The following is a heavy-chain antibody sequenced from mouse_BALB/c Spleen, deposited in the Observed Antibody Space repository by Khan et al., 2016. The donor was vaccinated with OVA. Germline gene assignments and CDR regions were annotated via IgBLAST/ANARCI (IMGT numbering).Heavy chain of an antibody. J-gene: IGHJ3*01. CDR1: GYTFSSYW. Sequence: QIQLVQSGAELMKPGASVKISCKATGYTFSSYWIEWVKQRPGHGLEWIGEILPGSNSSNYNERFKGKATITADTSSNTAYMQLSSLTSEDSAIYYCARGNYDGSTSWFGYWGQGTLVTVSA. CDR3: ARGNYDGSTSWFGY. D-gene: IGHD1-1*01. CDR2: ILPGSNSS. V-gene: IGHV1-9*01.